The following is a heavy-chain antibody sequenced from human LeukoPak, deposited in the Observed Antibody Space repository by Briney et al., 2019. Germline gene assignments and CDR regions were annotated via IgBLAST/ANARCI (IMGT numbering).Heavy chain of an antibody. V-gene: IGHV3-11*01. J-gene: IGHJ4*02. CDR2: LSSSGGAV. Sequence: GGSLRLSCAASGFTFSDYYMTWIRQAPGKGLEWVSYLSSSGGAVYYADSVKGRFTISRDNTKNSLYLQMNSLRAEDTAVYYCARAVIGGPFFGYWGQGTLVTVSS. CDR1: GFTFSDYY. CDR3: ARAVIGGPFFGY. D-gene: IGHD2/OR15-2a*01.